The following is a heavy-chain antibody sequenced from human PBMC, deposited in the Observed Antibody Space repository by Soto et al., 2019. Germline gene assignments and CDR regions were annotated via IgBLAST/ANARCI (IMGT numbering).Heavy chain of an antibody. CDR2: VSAYNGGR. CDR3: SRGTSIPASGDY. CDR1: GYTFTNYG. D-gene: IGHD6-6*01. J-gene: IGHJ4*01. V-gene: IGHV1-18*01. Sequence: QVQLVQSGAEVKKPGASVKVSCKASGYTFTNYGINLVRQAPGQGLEWLGWVSAYNGGRRYAQRVQARVIMTTDTSTTTAYMELRSLRSDDTAVYYCSRGTSIPASGDYWGQGTLVTVSS.